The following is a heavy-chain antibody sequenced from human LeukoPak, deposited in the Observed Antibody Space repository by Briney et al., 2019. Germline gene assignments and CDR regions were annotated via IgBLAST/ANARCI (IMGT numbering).Heavy chain of an antibody. V-gene: IGHV3-13*01. CDR2: IGTAGDT. CDR3: ARERTHYGMDV. CDR1: GFTFSSYD. J-gene: IGHJ6*02. Sequence: PGGSLRLSCAASGFTFSSYDMHWVRRATGKGLEWVSAIGTAGDTYYPGSVKGRFTISRENAKNSLYLQMNSLRAGDTAVYYCARERTHYGMDVWGQGTTVTVSS. D-gene: IGHD2-2*01.